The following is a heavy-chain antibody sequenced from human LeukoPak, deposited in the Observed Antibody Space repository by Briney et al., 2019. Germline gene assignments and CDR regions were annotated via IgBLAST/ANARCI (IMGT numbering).Heavy chain of an antibody. J-gene: IGHJ4*02. D-gene: IGHD3-10*01. CDR2: INHSGST. Sequence: SETLSLTCAVYGGSFSGYYWSWIRHPPGKGVEGSGEINHSGSTNYNPSLKSRVTISVDTSKNQFSLKLSSVTAADTAVYYCATDVAGSYYKPYFDYWGQGTLVTVSS. V-gene: IGHV4-34*01. CDR1: GGSFSGYY. CDR3: ATDVAGSYYKPYFDY.